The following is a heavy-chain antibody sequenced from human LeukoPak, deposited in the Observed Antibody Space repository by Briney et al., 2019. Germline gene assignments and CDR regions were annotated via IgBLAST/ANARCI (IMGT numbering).Heavy chain of an antibody. J-gene: IGHJ3*02. V-gene: IGHV1-2*02. D-gene: IGHD6-19*01. Sequence: ASVKVSCKASGYTFTGYYMHWVRQAPGQGLEWMGWVNPNSGGTNYAQKFQGRVTMTRDTSISTAYMELSRLRSDDTAVYYCARELGVAVAGTVGAFDIWGQGTMVTVSS. CDR3: ARELGVAVAGTVGAFDI. CDR1: GYTFTGYY. CDR2: VNPNSGGT.